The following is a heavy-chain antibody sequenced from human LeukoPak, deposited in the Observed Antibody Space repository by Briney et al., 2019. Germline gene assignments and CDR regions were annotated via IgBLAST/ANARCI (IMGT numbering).Heavy chain of an antibody. CDR1: GGSISSSSYY. Sequence: PSETLSLTCTVSGGSISSSSYYWGWIRQPPGKGLEWIGTIYYSGSTYYSPSLKSRVTISVDTSKNRFSLKLSSVTAADTAVYYCARDQESAADPDFFDYWGQGTLVTVSS. D-gene: IGHD3-3*01. V-gene: IGHV4-39*02. CDR2: IYYSGST. CDR3: ARDQESAADPDFFDY. J-gene: IGHJ4*02.